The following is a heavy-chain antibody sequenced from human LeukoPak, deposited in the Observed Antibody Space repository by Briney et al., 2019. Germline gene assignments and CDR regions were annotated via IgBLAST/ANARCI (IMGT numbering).Heavy chain of an antibody. D-gene: IGHD2-15*01. Sequence: SETLSLTCGVSGYSISSGFYWDWIRQSPGKGLEWIGSISHSGRTDYNPSPKGRVTISADTSKNQFSLRLTSVTAADTAVYYCARGYCITVGCYDVFDIWGQGTTLTVSS. CDR2: ISHSGRT. CDR1: GYSISSGFY. V-gene: IGHV4-38-2*01. J-gene: IGHJ3*02. CDR3: ARGYCITVGCYDVFDI.